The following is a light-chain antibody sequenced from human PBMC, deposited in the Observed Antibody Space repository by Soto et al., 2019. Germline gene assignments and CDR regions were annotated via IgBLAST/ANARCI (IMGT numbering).Light chain of an antibody. Sequence: PGERASLSCRASQSISGRYLAWYQQKPGQAPRLLIYDASSRATGIPDRFSGSGSGTDFILTISRLEPEDFAVYYCQQYNNWPPLTFGGGTKVEIK. CDR2: DAS. V-gene: IGKV3D-20*02. CDR3: QQYNNWPPLT. CDR1: QSISGRY. J-gene: IGKJ4*01.